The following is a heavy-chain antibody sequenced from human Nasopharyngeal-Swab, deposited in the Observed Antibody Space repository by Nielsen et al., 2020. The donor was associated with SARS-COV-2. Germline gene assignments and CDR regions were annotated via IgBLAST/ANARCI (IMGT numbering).Heavy chain of an antibody. J-gene: IGHJ6*03. V-gene: IGHV4-31*03. Sequence: SGTLSLTCTVSGVSFSSGGYYWSWLRQQPGKGLVWIGNISYSGSTYYNPSLKRRVIISEDTSKKQFSLKLSSVTAADSAVYYCARAQLYCYCSVNYYMDVWGKGTTVTVSS. CDR2: ISYSGST. D-gene: IGHD3-10*01. CDR3: ARAQLYCYCSVNYYMDV. CDR1: GVSFSSGGYY.